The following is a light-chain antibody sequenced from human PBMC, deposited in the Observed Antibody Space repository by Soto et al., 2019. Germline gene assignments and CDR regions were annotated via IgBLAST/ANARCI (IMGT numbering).Light chain of an antibody. V-gene: IGKV3D-20*01. J-gene: IGKJ4*01. CDR2: DVS. CDR3: QHYGSSRLT. Sequence: EIVLTQSPATLSLSPGERATLSCGASQSVSSSHLAWYQQKPGLAPRLLIYDVSSRATGIPDRFSGSGSGTDFTLTISRLEPEDFAFYYCQHYGSSRLTFGGGTKVYIK. CDR1: QSVSSSH.